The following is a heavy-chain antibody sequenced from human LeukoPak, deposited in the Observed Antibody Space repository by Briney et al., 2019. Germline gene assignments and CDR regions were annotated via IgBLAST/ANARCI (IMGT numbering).Heavy chain of an antibody. CDR3: ARGPVTAPAYFDY. Sequence: GGSLRLSCVASGFIFSDYGMHWVRQAPDKGLEWVAVIWYDGSNKHYADPVEGRFTISRDNSRNTVSLQMNSLRAEDTALYYCARGPVTAPAYFDYWGQGTLVTVSS. V-gene: IGHV3-33*08. CDR1: GFIFSDYG. D-gene: IGHD2-21*02. J-gene: IGHJ4*02. CDR2: IWYDGSNK.